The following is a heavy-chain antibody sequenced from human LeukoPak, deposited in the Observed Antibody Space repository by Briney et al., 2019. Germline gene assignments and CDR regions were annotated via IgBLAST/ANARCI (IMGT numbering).Heavy chain of an antibody. CDR3: ARHGSASVVVVAAYTPGYFDY. D-gene: IGHD2-15*01. V-gene: IGHV4-39*01. CDR2: IYYSGST. CDR1: GGSISSSSYY. J-gene: IGHJ4*02. Sequence: PSETLSLTCTVSGGSISSSSYYWGWIRQPPGKGLEWIGSIYYSGSTYYNPSLKSRVTISVDTSKNQFSLKLSSVTAADTAVYYCARHGSASVVVVAAYTPGYFDYWGQGTLVTVSS.